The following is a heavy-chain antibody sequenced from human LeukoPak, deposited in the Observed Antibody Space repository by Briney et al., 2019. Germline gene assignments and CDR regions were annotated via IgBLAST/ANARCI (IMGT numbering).Heavy chain of an antibody. J-gene: IGHJ4*02. Sequence: SETLSFTCTVSGGSISSYYWSWIRQPPGKGLEWIGYISYSGSTNYNPSLKSRVTISVDTSKNQFSLKLSSVTAADTAVYYCARRDHSSGWFHFDYWGQGTLVTVSS. CDR2: ISYSGST. CDR3: ARRDHSSGWFHFDY. CDR1: GGSISSYY. D-gene: IGHD6-19*01. V-gene: IGHV4-59*08.